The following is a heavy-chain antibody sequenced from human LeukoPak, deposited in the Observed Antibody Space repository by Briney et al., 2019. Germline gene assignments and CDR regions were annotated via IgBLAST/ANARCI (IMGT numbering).Heavy chain of an antibody. CDR3: ARASSSIVGATNY. Sequence: GGSLRLSCAASGFTFSSYSMTWVRQAPGKGLEWVSSISSSSSYIYYADSVKGRFTISRDNAKNSLYLQMNSLRAEDTAVYYCARASSSIVGATNYWGQGTLVTVSS. D-gene: IGHD1-26*01. CDR2: ISSSSSYI. V-gene: IGHV3-21*01. CDR1: GFTFSSYS. J-gene: IGHJ4*02.